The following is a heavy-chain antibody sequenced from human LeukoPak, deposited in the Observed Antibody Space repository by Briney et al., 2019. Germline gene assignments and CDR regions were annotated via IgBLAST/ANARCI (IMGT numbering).Heavy chain of an antibody. Sequence: GGSLRLSCAASGFTFSSYGMHWVRQAPGKGLEWVAFIQYDGSNKHYADSVKGRFTISRDNSKYTLYLQMNSLRAEDTAVYYCAKDDYYDSSGSGAYWGQGTLVTVSS. CDR2: IQYDGSNK. J-gene: IGHJ4*02. V-gene: IGHV3-30*02. D-gene: IGHD3-22*01. CDR3: AKDDYYDSSGSGAY. CDR1: GFTFSSYG.